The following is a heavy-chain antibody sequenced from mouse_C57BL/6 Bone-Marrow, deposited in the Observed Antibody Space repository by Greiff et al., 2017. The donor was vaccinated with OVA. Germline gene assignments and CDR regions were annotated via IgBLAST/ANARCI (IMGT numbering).Heavy chain of an antibody. V-gene: IGHV1-64*01. D-gene: IGHD1-1*01. CDR1: GYTFTSYW. Sequence: QVQLQQPGAELVKPGASVKLSCKASGYTFTSYWMHWVKQRPGQGLEWIGMIHPNSGSTNYNEKFKSKATLNVDKSSSPAYMQLSSLTSEYSAVSYCAREGYDYYGPCEYWGQGTTLTVSA. CDR3: AREGYDYYGPCEY. J-gene: IGHJ2*01. CDR2: IHPNSGST.